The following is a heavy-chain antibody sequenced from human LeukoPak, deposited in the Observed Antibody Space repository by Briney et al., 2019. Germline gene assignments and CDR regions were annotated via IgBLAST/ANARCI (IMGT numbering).Heavy chain of an antibody. CDR2: ISAYNGNT. J-gene: IGHJ5*02. D-gene: IGHD6-13*01. CDR3: ARVATAGFRFDP. Sequence: GASVKVSCKASGYTFTSYGISWVRQAPGQGLEWMGWISAYNGNTNYAQKLQGRVTMTRNTSISTAYMELSSLRSEDTAVYYCARVATAGFRFDPWGQGTLVTVSS. V-gene: IGHV1-18*01. CDR1: GYTFTSYG.